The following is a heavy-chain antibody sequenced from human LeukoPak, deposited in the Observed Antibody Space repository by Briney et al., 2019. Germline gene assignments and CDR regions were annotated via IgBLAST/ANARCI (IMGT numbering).Heavy chain of an antibody. Sequence: ASVKVSCKASGYTFTSYDINWVRQATGQGLEWMGWMNPNSGNTGYAQKFQGRVTMTRNTSISTAYMELSSLRSEDTAVYYCARYLSCSSTSCYSYYYYGMDVWGQGTTVTVSS. CDR2: MNPNSGNT. CDR1: GYTFTSYD. V-gene: IGHV1-8*01. CDR3: ARYLSCSSTSCYSYYYYGMDV. J-gene: IGHJ6*02. D-gene: IGHD2-2*02.